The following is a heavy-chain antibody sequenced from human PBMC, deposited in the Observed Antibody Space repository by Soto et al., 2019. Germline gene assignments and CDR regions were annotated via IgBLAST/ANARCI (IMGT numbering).Heavy chain of an antibody. V-gene: IGHV3-33*01. Sequence: GGSLRLSCAASGFTFSNYGMHWVRQAPGKGLEWVAVIWYDGSNKYYVDSVKGRFTISRDNSKNTLYLQMNSLRAEDTAVYYCARDYTRSWSPGYWGQGILVTVSS. D-gene: IGHD6-13*01. J-gene: IGHJ4*02. CDR2: IWYDGSNK. CDR1: GFTFSNYG. CDR3: ARDYTRSWSPGY.